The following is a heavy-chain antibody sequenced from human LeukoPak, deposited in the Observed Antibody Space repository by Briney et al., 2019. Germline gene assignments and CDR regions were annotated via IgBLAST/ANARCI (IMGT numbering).Heavy chain of an antibody. V-gene: IGHV3-7*01. Sequence: GGSLRLSCAASGFTFSKYWMNWVRQARGKGVEWVANIRQDGSQKYYVDSVNGRFTISRDNAKNSLYLQMNSLRAEDTAVYYCVRDWPGDSYGSDLWGQGTLVTVSS. CDR3: VRDWPGDSYGSDL. J-gene: IGHJ5*02. CDR1: GFTFSKYW. CDR2: IRQDGSQK. D-gene: IGHD5-18*01.